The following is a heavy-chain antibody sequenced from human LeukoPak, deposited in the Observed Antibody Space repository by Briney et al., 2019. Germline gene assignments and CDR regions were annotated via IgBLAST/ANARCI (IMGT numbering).Heavy chain of an antibody. Sequence: GGSLRLSCAASGFTFSFYWMSWVRQAPGKGLEWVSYISSSGSTIYYADSVKGRFTISRDNAKNSLYLQMNSLRAEDTAVYYCGRDGYYGSGSYSFYYGMDVWGQGTTVTVSS. V-gene: IGHV3-48*03. CDR3: GRDGYYGSGSYSFYYGMDV. CDR2: ISSSGSTI. J-gene: IGHJ6*02. CDR1: GFTFSFYW. D-gene: IGHD3-10*01.